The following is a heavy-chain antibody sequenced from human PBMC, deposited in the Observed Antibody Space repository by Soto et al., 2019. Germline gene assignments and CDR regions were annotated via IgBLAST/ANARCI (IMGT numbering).Heavy chain of an antibody. CDR3: AGRSVSWGEDV. J-gene: IGHJ6*02. CDR1: GGSFSGYY. Sequence: SETLSLTCAVYGGSFSGYYWSWIRQPPGKGLEWIGEINHSGSTNYNPSLKSRVTISVDTSKNQFSLKLSSVTAADTAVYYCAGRSVSWGEDVWGQGTTDTVSS. V-gene: IGHV4-34*01. D-gene: IGHD3-16*01. CDR2: INHSGST.